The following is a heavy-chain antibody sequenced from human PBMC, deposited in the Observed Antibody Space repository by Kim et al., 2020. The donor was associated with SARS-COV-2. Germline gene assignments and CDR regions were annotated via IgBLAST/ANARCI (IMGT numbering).Heavy chain of an antibody. CDR1: GFTFDDYA. V-gene: IGHV3-9*01. Sequence: GGSLRLSCAASGFTFDDYAMHWVRQAPGKGLEWVSGSSWNSDTIGYADSVKGRLTISRDNAKKSLSLQMNSLRADDTALYYCAKDTMVREYYYFYGMDVWGQGTTVTVSS. CDR2: SSWNSDTI. J-gene: IGHJ6*02. CDR3: AKDTMVREYYYFYGMDV. D-gene: IGHD3-10*01.